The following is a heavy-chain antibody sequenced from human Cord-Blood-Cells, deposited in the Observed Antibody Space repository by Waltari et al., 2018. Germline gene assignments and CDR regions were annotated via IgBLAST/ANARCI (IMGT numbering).Heavy chain of an antibody. CDR2: IIPIFGTA. CDR1: GGTFSSYA. V-gene: IGHV1-69*12. J-gene: IGHJ3*02. Sequence: QVQLVQSGAEVKKPGSSVKVSCKASGGTFSSYAISWVRQAPGQGLGWMGGIIPIFGTANYAQKFQGRVTITADESTSTAYMELSSLRSEDTAVYYCARARGRFKLEANDAFDIWGQGTMVTVSS. D-gene: IGHD1-1*01. CDR3: ARARGRFKLEANDAFDI.